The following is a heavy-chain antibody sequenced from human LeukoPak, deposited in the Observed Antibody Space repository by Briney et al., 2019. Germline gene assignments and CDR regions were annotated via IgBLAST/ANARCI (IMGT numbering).Heavy chain of an antibody. CDR2: INHSGST. Sequence: SETLSLTCAVYGGSFSGYYWSWIRQPPGKGLEWIGEINHSGSTNYNPSLKSRVTISVDTSKNQFSLKLISVTAADTAVYYCARNAGDYWGQGTLVTVSS. V-gene: IGHV4-34*01. J-gene: IGHJ4*02. CDR1: GGSFSGYY. CDR3: ARNAGDY.